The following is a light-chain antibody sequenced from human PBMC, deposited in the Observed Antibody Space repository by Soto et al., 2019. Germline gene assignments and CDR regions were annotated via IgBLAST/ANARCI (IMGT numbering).Light chain of an antibody. J-gene: IGLJ1*01. CDR2: EVN. V-gene: IGLV2-8*01. CDR1: SSDVGGYDY. CDR3: CSYAGTNNPYV. Sequence: QSALTQPPSASGSPGQSVTISCSGTSSDVGGYDYVSWYQQHPGKAPKFMIYEVNKRPSGVPDRFSGSKSGNTASLTVSGLQAEDEADYYCCSYAGTNNPYVFGTGTKVTVL.